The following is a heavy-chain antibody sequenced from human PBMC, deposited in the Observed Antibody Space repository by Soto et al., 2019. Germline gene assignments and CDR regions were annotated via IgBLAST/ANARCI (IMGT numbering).Heavy chain of an antibody. Sequence: GESLKISCAASGFTFSSYAMSWVRQAPGKGLEWVSAISGSGGSTYYADSVKGRFTISRDNSKNTLYLQMNSLRAEDTAVYYCAKDYSGSYSYFQHWGQGTLVTVSS. D-gene: IGHD1-26*01. CDR3: AKDYSGSYSYFQH. J-gene: IGHJ1*01. CDR1: GFTFSSYA. V-gene: IGHV3-23*01. CDR2: ISGSGGST.